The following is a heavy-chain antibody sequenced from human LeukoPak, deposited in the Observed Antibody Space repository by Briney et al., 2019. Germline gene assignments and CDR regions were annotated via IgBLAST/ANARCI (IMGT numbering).Heavy chain of an antibody. J-gene: IGHJ6*02. CDR1: GFTFSSYW. V-gene: IGHV3-74*01. CDR2: INSDGSIT. D-gene: IGHD1-26*01. CDR3: ARGGQEWELLVFAYYYYGMDV. Sequence: AGGSLRLSCAASGFTFSSYWMHWVRQAPGKGLVWVSRINSDGSITSYADSVKGRFTISRDNAKNTLYLQMNSLRAEDTAVYYCARGGQEWELLVFAYYYYGMDVWGQGTTVTVSS.